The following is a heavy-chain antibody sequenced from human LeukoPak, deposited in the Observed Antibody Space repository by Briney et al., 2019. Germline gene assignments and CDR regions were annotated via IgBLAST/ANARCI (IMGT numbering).Heavy chain of an antibody. V-gene: IGHV1-8*01. J-gene: IGHJ6*02. D-gene: IGHD3-9*01. Sequence: ASVKVSCKASGYTFTSYDINWVRQATGQGLEWMGWMNPNSGNTGYAQNFQGRVTMTRNTSISTAYMELSSLRSEDTAVYYCASQKRITIFGPYGMDVWGQGTTVTVSS. CDR2: MNPNSGNT. CDR3: ASQKRITIFGPYGMDV. CDR1: GYTFTSYD.